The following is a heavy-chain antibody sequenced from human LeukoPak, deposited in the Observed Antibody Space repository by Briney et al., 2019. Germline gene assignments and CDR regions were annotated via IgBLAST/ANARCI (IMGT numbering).Heavy chain of an antibody. CDR2: ISYSGST. CDR1: GDSVSSSSYY. V-gene: IGHV4-39*01. CDR3: ARHDAVAASPNSFYGVHL. D-gene: IGHD2-15*01. J-gene: IGHJ6*01. Sequence: PSETQSLICTVSGDSVSSSSYYWGRLRQPPGKGLEWIGTISYSGSTYYNPSLKSRVTISVDTPKNQFSLKLSSVTAADTAVYYCARHDAVAASPNSFYGVHLLGPGFRVTVSS.